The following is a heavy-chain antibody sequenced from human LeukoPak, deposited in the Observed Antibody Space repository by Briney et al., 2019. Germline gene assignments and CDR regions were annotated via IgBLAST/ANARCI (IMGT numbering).Heavy chain of an antibody. Sequence: ASVKVSCKASGYTFTDYYLHWVRQAPGQGLEWMGWINPNSGGTNYAQKFQGRVTMTRDTSINTVYMELSRLRSDDTAVYYCARAKGLGCGGDCYYVFDYWGQGTLVTVSS. CDR2: INPNSGGT. CDR3: ARAKGLGCGGDCYYVFDY. V-gene: IGHV1-2*02. CDR1: GYTFTDYY. J-gene: IGHJ4*02. D-gene: IGHD2-21*01.